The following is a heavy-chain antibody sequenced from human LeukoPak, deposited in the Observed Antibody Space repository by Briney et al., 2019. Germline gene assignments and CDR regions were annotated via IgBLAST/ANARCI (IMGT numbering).Heavy chain of an antibody. CDR3: ARARWDGSGSPHFDY. J-gene: IGHJ4*02. Sequence: PSETLSLTCADYGGSFSGYYWSWIRQPPGKGLEWIGEINHSGSTNYNPSLKSRVTISVDTSKNQFSLKLSSVTAADTAVYYCARARWDGSGSPHFDYWGQGTLVTVSS. CDR2: INHSGST. D-gene: IGHD3-10*01. CDR1: GGSFSGYY. V-gene: IGHV4-34*01.